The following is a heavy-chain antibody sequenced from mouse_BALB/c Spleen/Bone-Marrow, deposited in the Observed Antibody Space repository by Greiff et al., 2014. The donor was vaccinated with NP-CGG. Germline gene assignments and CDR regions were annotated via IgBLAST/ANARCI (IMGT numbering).Heavy chain of an antibody. CDR1: GYSFTSYW. D-gene: IGHD2-10*02. Sequence: EVQRVESGTVLARPGASVKMSCKASGYSFTSYWMHWVKQRPGQGLEWIGAVYPGNSDTTYNQKFRGKAKLTAVTSASTAYMELSSLTNEDSAVYYCTFLVKEDFAYWGQGTLVTVSA. V-gene: IGHV1-5*01. J-gene: IGHJ3*01. CDR3: TFLVKEDFAY. CDR2: VYPGNSDT.